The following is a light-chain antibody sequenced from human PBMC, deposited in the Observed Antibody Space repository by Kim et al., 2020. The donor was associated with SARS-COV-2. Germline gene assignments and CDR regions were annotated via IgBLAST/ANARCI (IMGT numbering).Light chain of an antibody. V-gene: IGKV3-20*01. CDR2: GAS. Sequence: EIVLTQSPGTLSLSPGEGATLSCRASQSVSSNYLAWYQQKPGQAPRLLIYGASSRATGIPDRFSGSGSGTDFTLTISRLEPEDFAVYYCQQYGGSPMTFGQGTKVDIK. J-gene: IGKJ1*01. CDR3: QQYGGSPMT. CDR1: QSVSSNY.